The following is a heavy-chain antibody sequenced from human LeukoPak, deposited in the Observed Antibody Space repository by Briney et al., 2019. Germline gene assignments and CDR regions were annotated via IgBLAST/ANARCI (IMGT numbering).Heavy chain of an antibody. D-gene: IGHD3-16*01. J-gene: IGHJ4*02. CDR3: ARDREFGADFDY. CDR1: GFTFSSYS. CDR2: ISSGSTTK. V-gene: IGHV3-48*04. Sequence: GGSLRLSCAASGFTFSSYSMNWVRQAPGKGLEWISYISSGSTTKYYADSVQGRFTISRDNAKNSLYLQMNSLRAEDTAVYYCARDREFGADFDYWGQGTLVTVSS.